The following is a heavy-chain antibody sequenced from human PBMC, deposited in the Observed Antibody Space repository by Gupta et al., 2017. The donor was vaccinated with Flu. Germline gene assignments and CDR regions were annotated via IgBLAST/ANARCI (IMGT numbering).Heavy chain of an antibody. V-gene: IGHV1-69*08. CDR3: AREKGTGDFDS. Sequence: QVHLLHSGAEVKKPGSSVKVSCKASGGTFSCYIFTWVRQAPGQGLEWMGRIIPMLGKVNYAQRFQGRLTITADKSTSAAYMELNSLKFEDTALYYCAREKGTGDFDSWGQGTLVTVSS. CDR2: IIPMLGKV. CDR1: GGTFSCYI. J-gene: IGHJ4*02.